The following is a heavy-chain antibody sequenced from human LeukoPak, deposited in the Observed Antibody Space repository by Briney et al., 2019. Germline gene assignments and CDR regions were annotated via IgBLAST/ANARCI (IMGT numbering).Heavy chain of an antibody. CDR2: INHSGST. Sequence: PSEILSLTCAVYGGSFSGYYWSWIRQPPGKGLEWIGEINHSGSTNYNPSRKSRVTISVDTSKNQFSLKLSSVTAADTAVYYCARGSAVAGIVDYWGQGTVVTVSS. CDR1: GGSFSGYY. J-gene: IGHJ4*02. D-gene: IGHD6-19*01. V-gene: IGHV4-34*01. CDR3: ARGSAVAGIVDY.